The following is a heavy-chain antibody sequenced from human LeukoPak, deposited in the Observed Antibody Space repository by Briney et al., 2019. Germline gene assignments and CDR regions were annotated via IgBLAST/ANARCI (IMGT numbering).Heavy chain of an antibody. V-gene: IGHV4-59*01. D-gene: IGHD4-23*01. J-gene: IGHJ4*02. CDR1: GGSISSYY. Sequence: SETLSLTCTVSGGSISSYYWSWIRQPPGKGLGWIGYIYYSGSTNYNPSLKSRVTISVDTSKNQFSLKLSSVTAADTAVYYCARVTSTVAHDYWGQGTLVTVSS. CDR2: IYYSGST. CDR3: ARVTSTVAHDY.